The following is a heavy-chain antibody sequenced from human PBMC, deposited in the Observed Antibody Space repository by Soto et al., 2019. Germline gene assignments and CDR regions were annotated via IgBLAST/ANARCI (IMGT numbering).Heavy chain of an antibody. CDR3: ASSTRSDAFDI. J-gene: IGHJ3*02. CDR1: GFTFSGYG. Sequence: GGSLRLSCAASGFTFSGYGMHWFRQAPGKGLEWVAVISYDGNDKYYAVSVKGRFTISRDNSRDTLYLQVNSLRVEDTAVYYCASSTRSDAFDIWGQGTMVTV. V-gene: IGHV3-30*03. CDR2: ISYDGNDK.